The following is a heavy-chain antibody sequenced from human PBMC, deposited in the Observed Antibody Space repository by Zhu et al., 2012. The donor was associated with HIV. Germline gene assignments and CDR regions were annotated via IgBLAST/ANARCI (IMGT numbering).Heavy chain of an antibody. D-gene: IGHD1-1*01. CDR3: ARSVKGQLVFDS. V-gene: IGHV4-59*11. Sequence: QVQLQESGPQLVKPSETLSLTCTVSGGSMSSHYWNWVRQPPRKGLQWIGYMYSSGSTKYNFSLKSRVAISLDMSKNQFSLNLSSVTTADTAVYYCARSVKGQLVFDSWGQGALGHRLL. CDR2: MYSSGST. CDR1: GGSMSSHY. J-gene: IGHJ4*02.